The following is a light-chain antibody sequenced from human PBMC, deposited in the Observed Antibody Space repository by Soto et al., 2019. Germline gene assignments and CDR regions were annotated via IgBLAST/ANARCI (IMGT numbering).Light chain of an antibody. CDR3: QQYGSSIT. CDR1: QSVSSSY. V-gene: IGKV3-20*01. J-gene: IGKJ5*01. CDR2: GAS. Sequence: EIVLTQAPGTLSLSPGERDTLSCRVSQSVSSSYLAWYQQQPGQAPRLLIYGASSRATGIPDRFSGSGSGTDFTLTISRLEPEDFAVYYCQQYGSSITFGQGTRLEI.